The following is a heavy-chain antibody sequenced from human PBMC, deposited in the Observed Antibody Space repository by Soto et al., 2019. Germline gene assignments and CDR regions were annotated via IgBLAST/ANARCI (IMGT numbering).Heavy chain of an antibody. V-gene: IGHV4-31*03. Sequence: ASETLSLTCTVSGGSISSGGYYWSWIRQHPGKGLEWIGYIYYSGSTYYNPSLKSRVTISVDTSKNQFSLKLSSVTAADTAVYYCARGPYYDILTGYSSYYYYYGMDVWGQGTTVTVSS. CDR1: GGSISSGGYY. J-gene: IGHJ6*02. CDR2: IYYSGST. D-gene: IGHD3-9*01. CDR3: ARGPYYDILTGYSSYYYYYGMDV.